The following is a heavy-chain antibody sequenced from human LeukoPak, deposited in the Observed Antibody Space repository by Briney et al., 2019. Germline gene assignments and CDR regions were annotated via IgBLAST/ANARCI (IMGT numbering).Heavy chain of an antibody. CDR1: GYTFTSYG. CDR3: ARDRYVVVPAGGDDPFDI. D-gene: IGHD2-2*01. CDR2: ISAYNGNT. V-gene: IGHV1-18*01. J-gene: IGHJ3*02. Sequence: ASLKVSCKASGYTFTSYGISWVRQSPGQGLEWMGWISAYNGNTNYAQKLQGRVTMTTDTSTSTAYMELRSLRSDDTAVYYCARDRYVVVPAGGDDPFDIWGQGTMVTVSS.